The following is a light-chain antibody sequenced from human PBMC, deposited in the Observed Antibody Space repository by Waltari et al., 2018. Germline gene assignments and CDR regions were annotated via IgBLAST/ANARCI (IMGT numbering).Light chain of an antibody. V-gene: IGKV3-15*01. CDR2: GAS. J-gene: IGKJ1*01. CDR1: QSVSSN. CDR3: QQYNNWPPGA. Sequence: EIVMTQSPATLSVSPGERATLSCRASQSVSSNLAWYQQKPGQAPRLLIHGASTRATGIPAKFSGSGSGTEFTLPISSLQSEDFAVYYCQQYNNWPPGAFGQGTKVEIK.